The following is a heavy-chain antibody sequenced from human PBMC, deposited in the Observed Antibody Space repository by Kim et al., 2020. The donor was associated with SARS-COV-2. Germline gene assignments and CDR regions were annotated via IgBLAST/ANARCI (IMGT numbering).Heavy chain of an antibody. J-gene: IGHJ3*02. D-gene: IGHD1-7*01. CDR2: ISSSSSTI. V-gene: IGHV3-48*02. CDR3: ARTRYNWNYNDAFDI. Sequence: GGSLRLSCAASGFTFSSYSMNWVRQAPGKGLEWVSYISSSSSTIYYADSVKGRFTISRDNAKNSLYLQMNSLRDEDTAVYYCARTRYNWNYNDAFDIWGQGTMVTVSS. CDR1: GFTFSSYS.